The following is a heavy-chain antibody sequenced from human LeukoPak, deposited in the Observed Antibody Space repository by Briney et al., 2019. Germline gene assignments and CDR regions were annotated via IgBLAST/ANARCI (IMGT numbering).Heavy chain of an antibody. D-gene: IGHD5-24*01. CDR2: IYYSGST. CDR3: ARHRRDGYNYAFDI. Sequence: SETLSLTGTVSGGSISSHYWTWIRQPPGKGLEWIGYIYYSGSTNYNPSLKSRVTISVDTSKNQFSLKLSSVTAADTAVYYCARHRRDGYNYAFDIWGQGTMVTVSS. CDR1: GGSISSHY. V-gene: IGHV4-59*11. J-gene: IGHJ3*02.